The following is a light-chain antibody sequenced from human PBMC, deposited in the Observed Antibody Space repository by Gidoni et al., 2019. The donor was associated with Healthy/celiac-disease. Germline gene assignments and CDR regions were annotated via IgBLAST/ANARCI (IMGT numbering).Light chain of an antibody. Sequence: QSVLTQPPSASGPPGQRVTISCSGSSSNIGSNTVNWYQQLPGTAPKLLIYGNNQRPSGVPDRFSGSKSGTSASLAISGLQSEDEADYYCAAWDDSLNAVVFGGGTKLTVL. V-gene: IGLV1-44*01. CDR2: GNN. CDR1: SSNIGSNT. J-gene: IGLJ2*01. CDR3: AAWDDSLNAVV.